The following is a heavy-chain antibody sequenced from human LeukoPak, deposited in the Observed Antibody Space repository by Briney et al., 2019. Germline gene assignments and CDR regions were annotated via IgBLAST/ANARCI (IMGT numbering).Heavy chain of an antibody. Sequence: PGGSLRLSCAASGFTFSSYWMHWVRQAPGKGLVWVSLINSDGSSTIYADSVKGRFTISRDNAKNTLCLQMKSLRAEDTAAYYCARGLTIFGVVNDAFDIWGQGTMVTVSS. J-gene: IGHJ3*02. CDR1: GFTFSSYW. V-gene: IGHV3-74*01. CDR2: INSDGSST. CDR3: ARGLTIFGVVNDAFDI. D-gene: IGHD3-3*01.